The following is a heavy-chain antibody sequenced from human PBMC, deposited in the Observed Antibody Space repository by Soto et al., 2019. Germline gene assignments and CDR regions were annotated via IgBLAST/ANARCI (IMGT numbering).Heavy chain of an antibody. CDR1: GFTFSDRY. CDR3: ARVGAPRSGWVPADSYYGMDV. Sequence: QVQLVESGGGLVKPGGSLRLSCAASGFTFSDRYMSWIRQAPGKGLEWVAYISSGSNYTDYADSVKGRFTISRDNARSSLYLQMNSLRAEDTAVYYCARVGAPRSGWVPADSYYGMDVWGQGTTVTVSS. D-gene: IGHD6-19*01. V-gene: IGHV3-11*06. J-gene: IGHJ6*02. CDR2: ISSGSNYT.